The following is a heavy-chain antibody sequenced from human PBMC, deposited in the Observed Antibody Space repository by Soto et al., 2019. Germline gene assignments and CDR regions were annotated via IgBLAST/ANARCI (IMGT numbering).Heavy chain of an antibody. CDR1: GFTFSTYA. V-gene: IGHV3-23*01. Sequence: GGSLRLSCATSGFTFSTYAMSWVRQAPGKGLDWVPSIHSSGVTYYADSVKGRFTISRDNSKNTLYLQMNSLRAEDTAVYYCAKREIAVAVADYYYYYGMDVWGQGTTVTVSS. CDR2: IHSSGVT. J-gene: IGHJ6*02. D-gene: IGHD6-19*01. CDR3: AKREIAVAVADYYYYYGMDV.